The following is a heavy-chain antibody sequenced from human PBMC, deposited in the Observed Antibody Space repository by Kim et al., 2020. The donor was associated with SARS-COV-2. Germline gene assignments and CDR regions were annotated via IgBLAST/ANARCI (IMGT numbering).Heavy chain of an antibody. V-gene: IGHV4-34*01. Sequence: SETLSLTCAVYGGSFSGYYWSWIRQPPGKGLEWIGEINHSGSTNYNPSLKSRVTISVDTSKNQFSLKLSSVTAADTAVYYCARVPYPRKYYYGSGIGFDYWGQGTLVTVSS. CDR3: ARVPYPRKYYYGSGIGFDY. CDR1: GGSFSGYY. D-gene: IGHD3-10*01. J-gene: IGHJ4*02. CDR2: INHSGST.